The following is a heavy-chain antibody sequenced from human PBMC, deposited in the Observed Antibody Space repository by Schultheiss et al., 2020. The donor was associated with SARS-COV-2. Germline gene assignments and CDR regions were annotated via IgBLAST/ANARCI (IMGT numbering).Heavy chain of an antibody. Sequence: SETLSHTCTVSGGSISSDYWTWIRQPPGKGLEWIGEINHSGSTNYNPSLKSRVTISVDTSKNQFSLNLSSVTAADTAVYYCARRTTVTHGFDYWGQGALVTGSS. CDR1: GGSISSDY. CDR2: INHSGST. J-gene: IGHJ4*02. D-gene: IGHD4-17*01. V-gene: IGHV4-34*01. CDR3: ARRTTVTHGFDY.